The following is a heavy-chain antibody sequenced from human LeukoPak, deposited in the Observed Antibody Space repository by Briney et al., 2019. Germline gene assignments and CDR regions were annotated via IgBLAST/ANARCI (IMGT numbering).Heavy chain of an antibody. D-gene: IGHD6-6*01. CDR1: GGSFSGYY. CDR3: ARGRVFGDSSSYSDFDY. Sequence: SETLSLTCAVYGGSFSGYYWSWIRQPPGKGLEWIGEINHSGSTNYNPSLKSRVTISVDTSKNQFSLKLSSVTAADTAVYYCARGRVFGDSSSYSDFDYWGQGTLVTVSS. CDR2: INHSGST. J-gene: IGHJ4*02. V-gene: IGHV4-34*01.